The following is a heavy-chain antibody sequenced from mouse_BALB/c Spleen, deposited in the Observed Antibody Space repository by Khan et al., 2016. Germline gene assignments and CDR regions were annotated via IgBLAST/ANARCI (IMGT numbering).Heavy chain of an antibody. CDR3: IRKGIVYGNYDFDY. D-gene: IGHD2-1*01. Sequence: QVQLQQSGAELVRPGASVTLSCKASGYTFSDYEMHWVKQTPVHGLEWIGAVDPETGGTAYNQKFKGQATLTAGRSSSTAYMELRSLTSEDSAVYYCIRKGIVYGNYDFDYWGQGTTLTVSS. CDR2: VDPETGGT. CDR1: GYTFSDYE. V-gene: IGHV1-15*01. J-gene: IGHJ2*01.